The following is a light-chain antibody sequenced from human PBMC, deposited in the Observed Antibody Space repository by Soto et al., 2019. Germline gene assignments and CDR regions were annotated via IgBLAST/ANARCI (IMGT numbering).Light chain of an antibody. J-gene: IGKJ4*01. Sequence: DIQMTQSPSSLSASVGDRVTITCRASHGISNFLAWYQHKPGKVPKLLIYAASTLQSGVPSRFSGSGSGTDCTITISSLQPEDVATYYCQKYKSAPSLTFGGGTKVEIK. CDR3: QKYKSAPSLT. CDR2: AAS. CDR1: HGISNF. V-gene: IGKV1-27*01.